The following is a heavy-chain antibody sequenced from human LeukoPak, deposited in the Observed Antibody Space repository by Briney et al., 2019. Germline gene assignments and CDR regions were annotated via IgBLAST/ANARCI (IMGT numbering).Heavy chain of an antibody. J-gene: IGHJ5*02. V-gene: IGHV4-34*01. CDR3: ARGRPLDP. Sequence: SETLSLTCAVYGGSFSGYYWSWIRQPPGKGLEWIGEINHSGTTNYNPSLKSRVTISVDTSKNQFSLKLSSVTAADTAVYYCARGRPLDPWGQGTLVTVSS. CDR1: GGSFSGYY. CDR2: INHSGTT.